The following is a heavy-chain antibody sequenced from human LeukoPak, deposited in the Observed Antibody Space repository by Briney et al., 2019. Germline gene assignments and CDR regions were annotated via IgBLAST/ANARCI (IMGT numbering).Heavy chain of an antibody. CDR2: IWFDGGKI. CDR1: GFPFSSYV. D-gene: IGHD2/OR15-2a*01. V-gene: IGHV3-33*01. Sequence: GGSLRLSCAASGFPFSSYVMHWLRQAPGKGLEWVAVIWFDGGKIYYADSVKGRFTISRDNSKNTLYLQMNSLRAEDTAVYHCARGFTNIRGGGYFDNWGQGTLVTVSS. J-gene: IGHJ4*02. CDR3: ARGFTNIRGGGYFDN.